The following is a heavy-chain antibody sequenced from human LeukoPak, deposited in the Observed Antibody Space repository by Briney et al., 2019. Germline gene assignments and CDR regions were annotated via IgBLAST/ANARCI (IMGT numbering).Heavy chain of an antibody. D-gene: IGHD5-12*01. J-gene: IGHJ4*02. Sequence: RGSLRLSYSASAFTISSYGMGCDRQAPGKGLEWVSGISGSAYSTYYADSVQGRFTISRDNSKNTLYLQMNSLRAEDTAVYYCAQEAGFSGYGYPCYWGQGTLVTVSS. V-gene: IGHV3-23*01. CDR2: ISGSAYST. CDR3: AQEAGFSGYGYPCY. CDR1: AFTISSYG.